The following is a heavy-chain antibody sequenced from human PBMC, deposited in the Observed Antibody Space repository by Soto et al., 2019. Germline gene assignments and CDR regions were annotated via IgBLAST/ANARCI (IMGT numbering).Heavy chain of an antibody. Sequence: SGTLSLTCLASGVSITPYHWSWIRQSPGKGLEWVGYIYSSGNTYYNPSLKSRVHISVGRSKNECALRLSSVTAAGKAVYYCARATFIRKGYYDATDYYYFDYWGQGTLVTVSS. D-gene: IGHD3-22*01. CDR3: ARATFIRKGYYDATDYYYFDY. J-gene: IGHJ4*02. CDR2: IYSSGNT. CDR1: GVSITPYH. V-gene: IGHV4-59*12.